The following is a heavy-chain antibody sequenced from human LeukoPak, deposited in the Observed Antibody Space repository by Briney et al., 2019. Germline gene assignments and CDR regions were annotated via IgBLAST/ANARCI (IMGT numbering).Heavy chain of an antibody. J-gene: IGHJ4*02. CDR1: GGSFSGYY. V-gene: IGHV4-34*01. Sequence: SETLSLTCAVYGGSFSGYYWSWIRQPPGKGLEWIGEINHSGSTNYNPSLKSRVTISVDTSKNQFSLKLSSVTAADTAVYYCASEIIQYCSSTSCSQFDFWGQGTLVTVSS. D-gene: IGHD2-2*01. CDR3: ASEIIQYCSSTSCSQFDF. CDR2: INHSGST.